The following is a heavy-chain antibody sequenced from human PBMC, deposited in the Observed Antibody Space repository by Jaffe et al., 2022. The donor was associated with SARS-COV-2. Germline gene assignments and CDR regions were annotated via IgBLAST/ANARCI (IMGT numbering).Heavy chain of an antibody. CDR2: IYYSGST. J-gene: IGHJ3*02. Sequence: QLQLQESGPGLVKPSETLSLTCTVSGGSISSSSYYWGWIRQPPGKGLEWIGSIYYSGSTYYNPSLKSRVTISVDTSKNQFSLKLSSVTAADTAVYYCARPGYGVRGVITLSGVGAFDIWGQGTMVTVSS. D-gene: IGHD3-10*01. V-gene: IGHV4-39*01. CDR3: ARPGYGVRGVITLSGVGAFDI. CDR1: GGSISSSSYY.